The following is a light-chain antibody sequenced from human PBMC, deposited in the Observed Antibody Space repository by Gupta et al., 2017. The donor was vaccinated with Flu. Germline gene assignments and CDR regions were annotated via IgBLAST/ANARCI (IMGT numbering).Light chain of an antibody. J-gene: IGKJ1*01. V-gene: IGKV6-21*01. Sequence: EIVLTQSPDFQSVTPKEKVTITCRASQSIGSSLNCYQQKPEQTPKLHNKYASQYVSGVPSRFSGRGSGRDFSLTINSLEAEDAATYYCQQSSSLPGTFGQGTKVEIK. CDR2: YAS. CDR3: QQSSSLPGT. CDR1: QSIGSS.